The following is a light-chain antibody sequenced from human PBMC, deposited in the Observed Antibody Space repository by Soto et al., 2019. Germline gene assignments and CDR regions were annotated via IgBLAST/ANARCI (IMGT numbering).Light chain of an antibody. V-gene: IGLV1-51*02. Sequence: QSVLTQPPSVSAAPGQKVTLSCSESSSNIGNNYVSWYQQLPGTAPKLLIFENNKRPSGIPGRFSGSKSGTSATLGITGLQTGDEADYYCGTWDNSLGAPYVFGTGTKVTVL. CDR3: GTWDNSLGAPYV. J-gene: IGLJ1*01. CDR1: SSNIGNNY. CDR2: ENN.